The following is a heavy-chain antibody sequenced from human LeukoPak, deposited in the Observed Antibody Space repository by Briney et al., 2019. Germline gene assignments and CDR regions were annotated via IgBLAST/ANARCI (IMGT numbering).Heavy chain of an antibody. D-gene: IGHD3-22*01. CDR3: ARGGYYYDSSGYYLSSHYFDY. V-gene: IGHV3-21*01. CDR2: ISSSSSYI. Sequence: GGSLRLSCAASGFTFSSYSMNWVRQAPGKGLEWVSSISSSSSYIYYADSVKGRFTISRDNAKNSLYLQMNSLRAEDTDVYYCARGGYYYDSSGYYLSSHYFDYWGQGTLVTVSS. CDR1: GFTFSSYS. J-gene: IGHJ4*02.